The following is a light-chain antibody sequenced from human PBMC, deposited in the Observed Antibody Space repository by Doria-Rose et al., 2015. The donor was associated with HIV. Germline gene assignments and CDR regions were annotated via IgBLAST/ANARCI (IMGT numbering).Light chain of an antibody. J-gene: IGKJ3*01. CDR2: WAS. Sequence: DIQMTQPPESLGMSLGERATLNCKSNQSLLYTSKNYLAWYQQKPGQPPNMLIYWASTRQSGVPARFSGSGSGTDFTLTISSLEAEDVAVYYCQQYYDTPSFGPGTTVDIK. CDR3: QQYYDTPS. CDR1: QSLLYTSKNY. V-gene: IGKV4-1*01.